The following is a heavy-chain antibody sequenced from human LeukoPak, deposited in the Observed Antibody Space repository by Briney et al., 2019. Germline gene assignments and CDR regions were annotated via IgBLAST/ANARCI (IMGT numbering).Heavy chain of an antibody. V-gene: IGHV1-46*01. CDR3: ATALSGSYFDY. Sequence: GASVKVSCKASGYTFTSYYMHWVRQAPGQGLEWMGIINPSGGSTSYAQKFQGRVTMTRDMSMSTVYMELSSLRSEDTAVYYCATALSGSYFDYWGQGTLVTVSS. CDR1: GYTFTSYY. CDR2: INPSGGST. D-gene: IGHD1-26*01. J-gene: IGHJ4*02.